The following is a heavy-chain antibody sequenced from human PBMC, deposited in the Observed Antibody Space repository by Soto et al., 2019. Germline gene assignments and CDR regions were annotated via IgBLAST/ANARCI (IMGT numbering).Heavy chain of an antibody. Sequence: PPETLALTCTVSGGSISSYYWCWVRQRPGKGLEWIGYLYYSGSTNHNPSLKSRVTISVDTSKNQFSLKLSSVTAADTAVYYCARGVFTAMVTPWGQGSLVTVSS. D-gene: IGHD5-18*01. J-gene: IGHJ5*02. CDR2: LYYSGST. CDR3: ARGVFTAMVTP. V-gene: IGHV4-59*01. CDR1: GGSISSYY.